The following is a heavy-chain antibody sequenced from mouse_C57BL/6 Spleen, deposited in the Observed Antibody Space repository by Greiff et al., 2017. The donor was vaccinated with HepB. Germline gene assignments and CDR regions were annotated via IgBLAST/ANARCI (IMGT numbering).Heavy chain of an antibody. V-gene: IGHV3-1*01. CDR2: LSYSGST. J-gene: IGHJ4*01. CDR1: GYSITSGYD. Sequence: EVQLQQSGPGMVKPSQSLSLTCTVTGYSITSGYDWHWIRHFPGNKLEWMGYLSYSGSTNYNPSLKSRISITHDTSKNHFFLKLNSVTTEDTATYYCARGGLTSAMDYWGQGTSVTVSS. CDR3: ARGGLTSAMDY. D-gene: IGHD2-12*01.